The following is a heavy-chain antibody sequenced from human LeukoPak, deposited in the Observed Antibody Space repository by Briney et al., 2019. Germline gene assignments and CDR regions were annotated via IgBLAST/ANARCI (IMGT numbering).Heavy chain of an antibody. CDR3: AKLQLYYYDSSGYYDY. CDR1: GFTSTNLE. V-gene: IGHV3-48*03. CDR2: ISSSGNFI. J-gene: IGHJ4*02. D-gene: IGHD3-22*01. Sequence: PGGSLRLSCAISGFTSTNLEMSWVRQAPGKGLEWISYISSSGNFIFYADSVKGRFTISRDNAKKSLSLQMNSLRAEDTAVYYCAKLQLYYYDSSGYYDYWGQGTLVTVSS.